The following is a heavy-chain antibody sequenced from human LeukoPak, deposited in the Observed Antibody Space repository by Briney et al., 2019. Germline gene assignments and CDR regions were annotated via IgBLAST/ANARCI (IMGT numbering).Heavy chain of an antibody. D-gene: IGHD4/OR15-4a*01. Sequence: GGSLRLSCAASGFTFTTSAMSWVRQSPGKGLEWVSSISGSSGSAYYADSVKGRFTISRDNSKYTLYLQMNSLRAEDTAVYYCARRAGAYSHPYDYWGKGTTVTISS. J-gene: IGHJ6*04. CDR3: ARRAGAYSHPYDY. CDR2: ISGSSGSA. CDR1: GFTFTTSA. V-gene: IGHV3-23*01.